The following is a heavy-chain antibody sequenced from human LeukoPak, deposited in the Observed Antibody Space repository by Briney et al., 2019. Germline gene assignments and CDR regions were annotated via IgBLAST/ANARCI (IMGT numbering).Heavy chain of an antibody. CDR1: GFNFSSYS. D-gene: IGHD1-26*01. Sequence: GGSLRLSCAASGFNFSSYSMRWVRQAPGKGLDWVSTITRTGSNIFYADSVKGRFTISRDNSNNTLYLQMNSLRVEDTAIYFCAKDMGGRLGPWGQGTLVTVSS. CDR2: ITRTGSNI. V-gene: IGHV3-23*01. J-gene: IGHJ5*02. CDR3: AKDMGGRLGP.